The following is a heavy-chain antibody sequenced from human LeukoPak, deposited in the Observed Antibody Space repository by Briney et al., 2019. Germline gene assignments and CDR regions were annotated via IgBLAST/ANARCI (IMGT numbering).Heavy chain of an antibody. CDR3: AKSRGSGSYYYYGLDV. CDR2: ISGSASVT. D-gene: IGHD3-10*01. V-gene: IGHV3-23*01. CDR1: GFTFSTYA. Sequence: GGSLTLSCAASGFTFSTYAMSWIRQAPAKGLERVSGISGSASVTYSSASVKGRFTISRDNSKNTLYLQMNSLRAEDTAVYYCAKSRGSGSYYYYGLDVWGKGTTVTVSS. J-gene: IGHJ6*04.